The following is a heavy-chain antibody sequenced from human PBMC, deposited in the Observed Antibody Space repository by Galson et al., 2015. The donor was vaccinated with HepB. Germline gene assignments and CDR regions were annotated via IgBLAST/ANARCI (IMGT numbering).Heavy chain of an antibody. V-gene: IGHV3-74*01. D-gene: IGHD3-3*01. CDR2: INSDGSST. J-gene: IGHJ4*02. CDR3: ARGGTDFWSGYSSTDYFDY. Sequence: SLRLSCAASGFTFSSYWMHWVRQAPGKGLVWVSRINSDGSSTSYADSVKGRFTISRDNAKNTLYLQINSLRAEDTAVYYCARGGTDFWSGYSSTDYFDYWGQGTLVTVSS. CDR1: GFTFSSYW.